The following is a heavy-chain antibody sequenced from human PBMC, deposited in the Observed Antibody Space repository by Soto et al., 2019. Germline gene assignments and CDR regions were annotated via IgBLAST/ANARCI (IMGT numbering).Heavy chain of an antibody. CDR3: AHAVMGGTFGGVIVIPV. V-gene: IGHV2-5*02. Sequence: SGPTLVNPTQTLTLTCTFSGFSLSTSGVGVGWIRQPPGKALEWLALIYWDDDKRYSPSLKSRLTITKDTSKNQVVLTMTNMDPVDTATYYCAHAVMGGTFGGVIVIPVWGQGTLVTVSS. D-gene: IGHD3-16*02. CDR1: GFSLSTSGVG. CDR2: IYWDDDK. J-gene: IGHJ4*02.